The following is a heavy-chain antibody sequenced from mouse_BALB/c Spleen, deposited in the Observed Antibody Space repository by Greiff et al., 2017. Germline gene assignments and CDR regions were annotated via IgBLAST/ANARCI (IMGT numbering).Heavy chain of an antibody. D-gene: IGHD2-14*01. J-gene: IGHJ4*01. CDR3: ARSGYYRYDGYYAMDY. CDR2: ISSGSSTI. Sequence: EVQGVESGGGLVQPGGSRKLSCAASGFTFSSFGMHWVRQAPEKGLEWVAYISSGSSTIYYADTVKGRFTISRDNPKNTLFLQMTSLRSEDTAMYYCARSGYYRYDGYYAMDYWGQGTSVTVSS. CDR1: GFTFSSFG. V-gene: IGHV5-17*02.